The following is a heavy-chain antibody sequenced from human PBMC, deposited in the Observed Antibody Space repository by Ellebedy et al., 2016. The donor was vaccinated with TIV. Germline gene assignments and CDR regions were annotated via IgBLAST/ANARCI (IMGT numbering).Heavy chain of an antibody. CDR3: AAYGSGTRYYFDY. CDR2: IDPNGGTT. D-gene: IGHD3-10*01. J-gene: IGHJ4*02. Sequence: ASVKVSXXASGYSFTNYYMYWVRQTPGQGLEWMGVIDPNGGTTTYAESFQDRVTVTRDTPTATVYMELTSLRSADTALYYCAAYGSGTRYYFDYWGQGTLVTVSS. CDR1: GYSFTNYY. V-gene: IGHV1-46*01.